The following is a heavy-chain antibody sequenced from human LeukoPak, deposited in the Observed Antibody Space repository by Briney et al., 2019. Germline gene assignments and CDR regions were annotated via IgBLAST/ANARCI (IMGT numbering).Heavy chain of an antibody. CDR2: ISSNGGST. D-gene: IGHD2-21*01. CDR1: GFTFSSYA. J-gene: IGHJ4*02. V-gene: IGHV3-64*01. CDR3: AREEEGGDFDY. Sequence: GGSLRLSCAASGFTFSSYAMHWVRQAPGKGLEYVSAISSNGGSTYYANSVKGRFTISRDNSKNTLYLQMGSLRAEDMAVYYCAREEEGGDFDYWGQGTLVTVPS.